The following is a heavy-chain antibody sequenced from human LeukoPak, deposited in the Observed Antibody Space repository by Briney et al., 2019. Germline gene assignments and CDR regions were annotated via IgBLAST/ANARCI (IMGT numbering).Heavy chain of an antibody. Sequence: ASVKVSCKASGYTFTSYDINWVRQATGQGLEWMGWMNPNSGNTGYAQKFQGRVTMTRNTSISTADMELSSLKSEDTAVYYCARDSSDIRSLIAHWGQGTLVTVSS. CDR3: ARDSSDIRSLIAH. D-gene: IGHD2-15*01. J-gene: IGHJ1*01. CDR2: MNPNSGNT. V-gene: IGHV1-8*01. CDR1: GYTFTSYD.